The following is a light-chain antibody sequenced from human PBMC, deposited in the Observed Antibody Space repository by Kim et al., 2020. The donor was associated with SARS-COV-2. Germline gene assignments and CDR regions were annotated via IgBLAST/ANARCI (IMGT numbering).Light chain of an antibody. CDR3: QAWDSSTANWV. CDR1: KLGDKY. Sequence: SYELTQPPSVSVSPGQTASITCSGDKLGDKYACWYQQKPGQSPVLVIYQDSKRPSGIPERFSGSNSGNTATLTISGTQAMDEADYYCQAWDSSTANWVFGGGTKVTVL. J-gene: IGLJ3*02. CDR2: QDS. V-gene: IGLV3-1*01.